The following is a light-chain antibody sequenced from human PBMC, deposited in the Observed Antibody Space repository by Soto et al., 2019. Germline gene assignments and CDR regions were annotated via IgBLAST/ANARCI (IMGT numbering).Light chain of an antibody. CDR2: DAS. CDR3: QQRSNWIT. Sequence: EVVLTQSPATLSLSPGERATLSCRASQSVGTYLAWYQHKPGQAPRILIYDASNRVTGIPARFSGSGSGTDFTLTINSLEPEDFAVSYCQQRSNWITFGQGTRLEIK. V-gene: IGKV3-11*01. J-gene: IGKJ5*01. CDR1: QSVGTY.